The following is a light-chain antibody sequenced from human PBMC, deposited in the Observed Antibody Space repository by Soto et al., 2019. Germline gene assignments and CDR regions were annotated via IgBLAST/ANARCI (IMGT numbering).Light chain of an antibody. CDR1: QSISGW. Sequence: DIQMTQAPSSLSASVGDRVTITCLASQSISGWLAWYQQKPGKAPKLLIYNASSLESGVPSRFSGSGSGTEFTLTISSLQPDDFATYYCQQYNSYWGTFGQGTKVDI. J-gene: IGKJ1*01. CDR3: QQYNSYWGT. V-gene: IGKV1-5*01. CDR2: NAS.